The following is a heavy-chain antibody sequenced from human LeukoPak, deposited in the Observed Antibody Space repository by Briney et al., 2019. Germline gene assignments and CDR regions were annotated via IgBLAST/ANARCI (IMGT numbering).Heavy chain of an antibody. CDR3: ARDRPYSSGWYGNWAFDI. V-gene: IGHV4-4*02. J-gene: IGHJ3*02. CDR2: IYHSGST. Sequence: SETLSLTCAVSGGSISSSNWWSWVRQPPGKGLEWIGEIYHSGSTNYNPSLKSRVTMSVDTSKNQFSLKLSSVTAADTAVYYCARDRPYSSGWYGNWAFDIWGQGTMVTVSS. CDR1: GGSISSSNW. D-gene: IGHD6-19*01.